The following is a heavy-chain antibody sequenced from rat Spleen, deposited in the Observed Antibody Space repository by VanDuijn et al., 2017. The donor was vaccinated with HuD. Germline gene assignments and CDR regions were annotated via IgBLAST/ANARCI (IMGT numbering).Heavy chain of an antibody. V-gene: IGHV5-31*01. CDR2: INDNGGST. J-gene: IGHJ2*01. Sequence: EVQLVETGGGLVQPGRSLKLSCEASGFTFNNYWMTWIRQAPGKGLEWIASINDNGGSTFYPDSVKDRFTISRDNAKSTLYLQMNSLRSEDTATYYCSKGDGSWDYWGQGVMVTVSS. D-gene: IGHD5-1*01. CDR1: GFTFNNYW. CDR3: SKGDGSWDY.